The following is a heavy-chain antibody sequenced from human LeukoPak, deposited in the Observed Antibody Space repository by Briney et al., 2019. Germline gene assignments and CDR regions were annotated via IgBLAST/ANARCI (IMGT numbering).Heavy chain of an antibody. CDR1: GGSISSSNW. CDR2: IHHSGST. Sequence: PSGTLSLTCAVSGGSISSSNWWSWARQPPGKGLEWVGEIHHSGSTNYNSSLKSRVTISLDKSKNHVSLKLSSVTAADTAVYYCARGELGLRYFTYWGQGILVTVSS. CDR3: ARGELGLRYFTY. V-gene: IGHV4-4*02. D-gene: IGHD3-9*01. J-gene: IGHJ4*02.